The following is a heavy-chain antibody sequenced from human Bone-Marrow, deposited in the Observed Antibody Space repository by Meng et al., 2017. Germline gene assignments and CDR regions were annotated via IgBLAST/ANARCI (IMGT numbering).Heavy chain of an antibody. CDR3: ARDEDISAAGKLFGDY. D-gene: IGHD6-25*01. V-gene: IGHV1-2*06. CDR1: GYTLAAYW. CDR2: INPKSGDT. J-gene: IGHJ4*02. Sequence: QGQGRECGPEVKEHGASVKVYCKASGYTLAAYWIQWVRRAPGQGLEWMGRINPKSGDTHYAQKFQARVTMTGDTSISTAYMELTGLSSDDTAMYYCARDEDISAAGKLFGDYWGQGTLVTVSS.